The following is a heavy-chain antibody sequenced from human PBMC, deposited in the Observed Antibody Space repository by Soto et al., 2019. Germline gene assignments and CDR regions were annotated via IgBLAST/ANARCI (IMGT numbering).Heavy chain of an antibody. V-gene: IGHV4-4*02. CDR2: IYHSGTT. D-gene: IGHD3-10*01. CDR3: SMFPSGSSYFDY. J-gene: IGHJ4*02. CDR1: SGSISSSNW. Sequence: SETLSLTCAVSSGSISSSNWWSWVRQPPGKGLEWIGEIYHSGTTTYNPSLKSRVTISVDKSKNQFSLKLSSVTAADTAVDYCSMFPSGSSYFDYWTQGALVPISS.